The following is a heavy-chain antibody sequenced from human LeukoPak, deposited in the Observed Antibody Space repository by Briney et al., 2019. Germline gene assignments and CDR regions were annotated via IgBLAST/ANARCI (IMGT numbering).Heavy chain of an antibody. Sequence: ASVKVSCKASGYTFTSYYMNWVRQAPGQGLEWMGWINPNSGGTNYAQKFQGRVTMTRDTSISTAYMELSRLRSEDTAVYYCARGGIGYCSGGSWYGYMDVWGKGTTVTVSS. V-gene: IGHV1-2*02. CDR3: ARGGIGYCSGGSWYGYMDV. CDR2: INPNSGGT. CDR1: GYTFTSYY. J-gene: IGHJ6*03. D-gene: IGHD2-15*01.